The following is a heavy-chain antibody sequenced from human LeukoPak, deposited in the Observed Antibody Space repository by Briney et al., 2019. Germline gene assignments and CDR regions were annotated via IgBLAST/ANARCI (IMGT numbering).Heavy chain of an antibody. D-gene: IGHD3-22*01. Sequence: SQTLSLTCTFSGGSLSSGDYYWSWIRQPPGKGLEWIGYIFYSESTYYNPSLKSRVTISVDTSKNQFSLKLSSVTAADTAVYYCARIGLSDFYDSSGGSIGYWGQGTLVTVSS. CDR1: GGSLSSGDYY. V-gene: IGHV4-30-4*01. CDR2: IFYSEST. J-gene: IGHJ4*02. CDR3: ARIGLSDFYDSSGGSIGY.